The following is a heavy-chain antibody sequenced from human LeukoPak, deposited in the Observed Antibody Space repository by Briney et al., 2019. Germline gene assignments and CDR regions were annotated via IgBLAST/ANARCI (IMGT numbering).Heavy chain of an antibody. J-gene: IGHJ6*02. CDR2: ISSSGSTI. V-gene: IGHV3-11*01. D-gene: IGHD3-3*02. Sequence: GGSLRLSCAASGFTFSDYYMSWIRQAPGKGLEWVSYISSSGSTIYYADSVKGRFTISRDNAKNSLYLQMNSLRAEDTAVYYCARGGELDYYYYYGMDVWGQGTPVTVSS. CDR1: GFTFSDYY. CDR3: ARGGELDYYYYYGMDV.